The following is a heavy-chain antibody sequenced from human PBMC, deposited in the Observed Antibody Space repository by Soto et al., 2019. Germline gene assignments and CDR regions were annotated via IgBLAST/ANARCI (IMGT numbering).Heavy chain of an antibody. CDR1: GGSFSGYY. D-gene: IGHD3-16*02. J-gene: IGHJ4*02. CDR2: INHSGST. CDR3: ARGHDYIWGSYRYGFDY. Sequence: PSETLSLTCAVYGGSFSGYYWSWIRQPPGKGLEWIGEINHSGSTNYNPSLKSRVTTSVDTSKNQFSLKLSSVTAADTAVYYCARGHDYIWGSYRYGFDYWGQGTLVTVSS. V-gene: IGHV4-34*01.